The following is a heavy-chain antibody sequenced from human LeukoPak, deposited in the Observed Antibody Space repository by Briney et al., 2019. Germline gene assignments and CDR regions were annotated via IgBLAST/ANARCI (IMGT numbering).Heavy chain of an antibody. D-gene: IGHD3-3*01. CDR1: GFTFSGSA. J-gene: IGHJ4*02. V-gene: IGHV3-73*01. CDR3: TINYDFWSDYFDY. Sequence: GGSLRLSCAASGFTFSGSAMHWVRQASGKGLEWVGCIGSKANSYATAYAASVKGRFTISRDDSKNTAYLQMNSLKTEDTAVYYCTINYDFWSDYFDYWGQGTPVTVSS. CDR2: IGSKANSYAT.